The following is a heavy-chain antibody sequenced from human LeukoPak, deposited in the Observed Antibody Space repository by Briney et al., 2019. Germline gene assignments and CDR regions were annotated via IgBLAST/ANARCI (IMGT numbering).Heavy chain of an antibody. D-gene: IGHD5-12*01. CDR3: ACRDGYNSYFCDY. J-gene: IGHJ4*02. V-gene: IGHV1-69*04. CDR1: GCTFTSYA. Sequence: GASVKVSCKASGCTFTSYAISWVRQAPGQGLEWMGRIIPILGIANYAQKFQGRVTITADKSTSTAYMELSSLRSEDTAVYYCACRDGYNSYFCDYWGQGTLVTVS. CDR2: IIPILGIA.